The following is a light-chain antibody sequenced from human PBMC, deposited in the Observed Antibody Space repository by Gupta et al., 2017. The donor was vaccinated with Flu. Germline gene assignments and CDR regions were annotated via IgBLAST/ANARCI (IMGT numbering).Light chain of an antibody. J-gene: IGKJ5*01. CDR1: QSISSY. Sequence: DIQMTQSPSSLSASVGDRVTITCRASQSISSYLNWYQQKPGKAPKLLIYAASSLQSGVPSRFSDSGSGTDFTLTISSLQPEDFATYYCQQSYSTPINFGQGT. CDR2: AAS. CDR3: QQSYSTPIN. V-gene: IGKV1-39*01.